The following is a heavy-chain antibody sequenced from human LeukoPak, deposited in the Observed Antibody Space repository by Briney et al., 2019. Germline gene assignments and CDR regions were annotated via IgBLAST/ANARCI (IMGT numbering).Heavy chain of an antibody. J-gene: IGHJ4*02. V-gene: IGHV3-48*03. CDR2: ISGSGSTI. D-gene: IGHD2-15*01. Sequence: GGSLRLSCAASGFTFSSYEMNWVRQAPGKGLEWVSYISGSGSTIYYADSVKGRFTISRDNAKNSLYLQMNSLGAEDTAVYYCARDKVAADYFDYWGQGTLVTVSS. CDR3: ARDKVAADYFDY. CDR1: GFTFSSYE.